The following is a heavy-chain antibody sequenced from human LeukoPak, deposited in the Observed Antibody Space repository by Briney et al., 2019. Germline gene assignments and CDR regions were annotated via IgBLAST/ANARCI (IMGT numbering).Heavy chain of an antibody. V-gene: IGHV3-21*01. J-gene: IGHJ4*02. D-gene: IGHD5-24*01. CDR1: GFTFSGYS. CDR3: ARSGYNRFDY. CDR2: ISSSSIYI. Sequence: GGSLRLSCAASGFTFSGYSMNWVRQAPGKGLEWVSSISSSSIYIYIADSVKGRFTISRDNAKNSLYLQMNSLRAEDTAVYYCARSGYNRFDYWGQGTLVTVSS.